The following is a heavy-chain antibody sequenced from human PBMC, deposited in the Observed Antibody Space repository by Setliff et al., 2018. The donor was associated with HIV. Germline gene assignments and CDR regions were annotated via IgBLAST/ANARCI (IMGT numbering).Heavy chain of an antibody. Sequence: KTSETLSLTCTVSGYSINSGYFWGWIRQPPGKGLEWIGSIWHSGNTYYNPSLKSRVTISVDTSKNQFSLKLSSVTAADTAVYYCARRSGWSLDYWGQGTLVTSPQ. CDR3: ARRSGWSLDY. J-gene: IGHJ4*02. V-gene: IGHV4-38-2*02. CDR1: GYSINSGYF. CDR2: IWHSGNT. D-gene: IGHD6-19*01.